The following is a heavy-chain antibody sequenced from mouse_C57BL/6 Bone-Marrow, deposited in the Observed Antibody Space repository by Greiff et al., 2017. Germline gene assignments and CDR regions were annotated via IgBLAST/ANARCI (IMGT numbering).Heavy chain of an antibody. Sequence: EVKLVESEGGLVQPGSSMKLSCTASGFTFSDYYMAWVRQVPEKGLEWVANINYDGSSTYYLDSLKSRFIISRDNAKNILYLQMSSLKSEDTATYYCARGYYGSSYRYAMDYWGQGTSVTVSS. CDR1: GFTFSDYY. J-gene: IGHJ4*01. CDR3: ARGYYGSSYRYAMDY. V-gene: IGHV5-16*01. CDR2: INYDGSST. D-gene: IGHD1-1*01.